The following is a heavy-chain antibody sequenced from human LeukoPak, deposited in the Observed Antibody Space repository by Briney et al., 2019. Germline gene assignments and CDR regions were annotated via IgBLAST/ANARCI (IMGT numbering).Heavy chain of an antibody. CDR3: ARTRRYSSSSTMDY. Sequence: PSETLSLTCTVSGGSISSYYWSWIRQPPGKGLEWIGYICYSGSTNYNPSLKSRVTISVDTSKNQFSLKLSSVTAADTAVYYCARTRRYSSSSTMDYWGQGTLVTVSS. V-gene: IGHV4-59*08. D-gene: IGHD6-6*01. CDR1: GGSISSYY. J-gene: IGHJ4*02. CDR2: ICYSGST.